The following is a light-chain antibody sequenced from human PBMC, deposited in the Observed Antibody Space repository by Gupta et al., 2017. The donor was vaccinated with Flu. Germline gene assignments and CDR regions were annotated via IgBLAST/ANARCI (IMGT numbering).Light chain of an antibody. CDR1: ALPKQY. CDR3: QSADSSGTWV. J-gene: IGLJ3*02. Sequence: SYELTQPPSVSVPPGQPARITCSGDALPKQYAYWYQQKPGQAPVLVIYKDSERPSGIPERFSGSSSGTTVTLTISGVQAEDEADYYCQSADSSGTWVFGGGTKLTVL. CDR2: KDS. V-gene: IGLV3-25*02.